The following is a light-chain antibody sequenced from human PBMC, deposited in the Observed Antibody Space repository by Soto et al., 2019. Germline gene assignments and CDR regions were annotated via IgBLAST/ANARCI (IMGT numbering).Light chain of an antibody. CDR1: QSISNW. J-gene: IGKJ1*01. Sequence: DIQMTQSPSTLSASVGDRVSITCRASQSISNWLAWYQQKPGKVPKLLIYDASSLESGVPSRFSGSGSGTDFTLTISRLEPEDFAVYYCQQYGSTRWTFGQGTKVDIK. V-gene: IGKV1-5*01. CDR2: DAS. CDR3: QQYGSTRWT.